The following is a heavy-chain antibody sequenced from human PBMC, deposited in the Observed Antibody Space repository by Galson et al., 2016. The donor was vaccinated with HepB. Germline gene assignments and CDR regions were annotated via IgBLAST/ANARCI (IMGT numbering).Heavy chain of an antibody. CDR3: AKESGLWNVKTDFDY. J-gene: IGHJ4*02. Sequence: SLRLSCAASGFTSINYAMSWVRQAPGKGLEWVSGISGTDGRTLYADSVKGRFTISRDNSKNTLYLQMNSLRADDTAVYYCAKESGLWNVKTDFDYWGQGTVVTVSS. D-gene: IGHD1-1*01. CDR2: ISGTDGRT. CDR1: GFTSINYA. V-gene: IGHV3-23*01.